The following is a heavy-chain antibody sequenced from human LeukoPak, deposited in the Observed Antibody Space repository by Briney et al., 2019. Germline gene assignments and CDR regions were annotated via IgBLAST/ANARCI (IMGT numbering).Heavy chain of an antibody. CDR2: IYYSGST. Sequence: SETLSLTCTVSGGSVSSGSYYWSWIRQPPGKGLEWIGYIYYSGSTNYNPSLKSRVTISVDTSKNQFSLKLSSVTAADTAVYDCARDPGGYYGSGSYYHFDYWGQGTLVTVSS. CDR1: GGSVSSGSYY. CDR3: ARDPGGYYGSGSYYHFDY. J-gene: IGHJ4*02. V-gene: IGHV4-61*01. D-gene: IGHD3-10*01.